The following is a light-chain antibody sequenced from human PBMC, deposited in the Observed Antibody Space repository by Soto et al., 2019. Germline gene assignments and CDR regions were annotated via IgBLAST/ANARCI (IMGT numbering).Light chain of an antibody. V-gene: IGKV1-39*01. Sequence: DIQMTQSPSTLSGSVGDRVTITCRASQSIGFYLNWYQQKPGKAPKLLIYDTSSLQSGVPSRFRGSASGTDFTLTISSLQPEDFATYYCQKRITLGPGTKVDIK. J-gene: IGKJ3*01. CDR1: QSIGFY. CDR2: DTS. CDR3: QKRIT.